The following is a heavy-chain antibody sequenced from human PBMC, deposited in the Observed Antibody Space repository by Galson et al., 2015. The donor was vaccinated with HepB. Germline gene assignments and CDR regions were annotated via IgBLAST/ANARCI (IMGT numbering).Heavy chain of an antibody. Sequence: SLRLSCAASGFTFSTYSMNWVRQAPGRGLEWVSSISDSTTYICYADSLKGRFTISRDNAQNLLYLQMNSLRAEDTAVYYCARDAYGSGSSDGFDIWGQGTMVTVSS. CDR1: GFTFSTYS. J-gene: IGHJ3*02. D-gene: IGHD3-10*01. V-gene: IGHV3-21*06. CDR2: ISDSTTYI. CDR3: ARDAYGSGSSDGFDI.